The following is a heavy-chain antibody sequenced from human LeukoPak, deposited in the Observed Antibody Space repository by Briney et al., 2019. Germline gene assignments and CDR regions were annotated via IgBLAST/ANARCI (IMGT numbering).Heavy chain of an antibody. V-gene: IGHV3-21*01. CDR3: ARGSTRVQREDVFDV. CDR2: ISTIGAYI. CDR1: GFSFNSYS. J-gene: IGHJ3*01. Sequence: GGSLRLSCAASGFSFNSYSMNWVRQAPGKGLEWVSSISTIGAYIYYSDSIKGRFTISRDNAKNSLYLQMNSLGAEDMALYYCARGSTRVQREDVFDVWGQGTMVIVSS. D-gene: IGHD1-26*01.